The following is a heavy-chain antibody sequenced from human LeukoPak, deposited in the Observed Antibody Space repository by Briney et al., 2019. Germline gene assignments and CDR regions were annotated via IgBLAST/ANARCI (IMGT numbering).Heavy chain of an antibody. D-gene: IGHD3-3*01. V-gene: IGHV3-48*03. CDR2: ISSSGSTI. CDR3: ARANDFWSGYYTPQAPYFDY. CDR1: GFTFSSYE. J-gene: IGHJ4*02. Sequence: PGGSLRLSCAASGFTFSSYEMNWVRQAPGKGLEWVSYISSSGSTIYYADSVKGRFTISRDNSKNTLYLQMNSLRAEDTAVYYCARANDFWSGYYTPQAPYFDYWGQGTLVTVSS.